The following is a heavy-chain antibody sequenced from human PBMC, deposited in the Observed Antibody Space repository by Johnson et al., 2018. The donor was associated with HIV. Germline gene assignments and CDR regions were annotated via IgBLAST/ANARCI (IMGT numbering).Heavy chain of an antibody. V-gene: IGHV3-30*03. CDR2: ISYDGSNK. CDR1: GFTFSNAW. J-gene: IGHJ3*01. D-gene: IGHD3-16*01. CDR3: ARGGGS. Sequence: QVQLVESGGGLVKPGGSLRVSCAASGFTFSNAWMNWVRQAPGKGLEWVAIISYDGSNKYYADSVKGRFTFSRDHSKNTLYLQMNSLRAEDTAVYYCARGGGSWGQGTMVTVSS.